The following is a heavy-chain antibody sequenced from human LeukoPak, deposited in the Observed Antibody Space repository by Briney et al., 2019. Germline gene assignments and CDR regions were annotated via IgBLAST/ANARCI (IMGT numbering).Heavy chain of an antibody. Sequence: PSETLSLTCAVSGASISSGTYSWSWIRQPPGKGLEWIGYISHSGSTHYSPSLKSRVTISVDRSENLFSLKVTSVTAADTAVYYCARVQGYSYGFRVAFDIWGQGTMVTVSS. D-gene: IGHD5-18*01. J-gene: IGHJ3*02. CDR1: GASISSGTYS. CDR2: ISHSGST. CDR3: ARVQGYSYGFRVAFDI. V-gene: IGHV4-30-2*01.